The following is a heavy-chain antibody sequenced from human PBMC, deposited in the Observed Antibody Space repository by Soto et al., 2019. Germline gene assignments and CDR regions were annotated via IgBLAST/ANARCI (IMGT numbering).Heavy chain of an antibody. D-gene: IGHD6-19*01. CDR1: GFTFSSYA. CDR2: ISGSGGST. V-gene: IGHV3-23*01. CDR3: AKDGDSSGVFDY. Sequence: EVQLLESGGGLVQPGGSLRLSCAASGFTFSSYAMSWVRQAPGKGLEWVSAISGSGGSTYYADSVKGRFTISRGNSKNTLYLQMNSLRAEDTAVYYCAKDGDSSGVFDYWGQGTLVTVSS. J-gene: IGHJ4*02.